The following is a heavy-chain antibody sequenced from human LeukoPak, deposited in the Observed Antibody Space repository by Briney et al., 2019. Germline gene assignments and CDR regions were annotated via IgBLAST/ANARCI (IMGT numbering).Heavy chain of an antibody. CDR2: IYYSGST. Sequence: SETLSLTCTVSGGSISSSSYYWGWIRQPPGKGLEWIGSIYYSGSTYYNPSLKSRVTISVDTSKNQFSLKLSSVTAADTAVYYCVRAGLGADFDYWGQGTLVTVSS. CDR3: VRAGLGADFDY. CDR1: GGSISSSSYY. V-gene: IGHV4-39*07. D-gene: IGHD1-26*01. J-gene: IGHJ4*02.